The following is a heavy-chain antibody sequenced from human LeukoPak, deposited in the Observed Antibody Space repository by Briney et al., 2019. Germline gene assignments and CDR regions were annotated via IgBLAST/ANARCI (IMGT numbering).Heavy chain of an antibody. D-gene: IGHD3-9*01. CDR2: ISGDGGST. V-gene: IGHV3-43*02. J-gene: IGHJ6*03. Sequence: GGSLRLSCAASGFTFDDYAMHWVRQAPGKGLEWVSLISGDGGSTYYADSVKGRFTISRDNSKNSLYLQMNSLRTEDTALYYCAKDGVRYFDWSPTYYMDVWAKGPRSPSR. CDR3: AKDGVRYFDWSPTYYMDV. CDR1: GFTFDDYA.